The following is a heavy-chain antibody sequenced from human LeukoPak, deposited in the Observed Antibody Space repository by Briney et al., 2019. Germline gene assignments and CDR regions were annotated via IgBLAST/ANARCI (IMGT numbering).Heavy chain of an antibody. CDR2: IYPGDSDT. D-gene: IGHD3-22*01. V-gene: IGHV5-51*01. CDR3: ARNYYDSSGWFYYYYGMDV. Sequence: GESLQISCKGSGYSFTSYWIGWVRQMPGKGLEWMGIIYPGDSDTRYSPSFQGQVTISADKSISTAYLQWSSLKASDTAMYYCARNYYDSSGWFYYYYGMDVWGQGTTVTISS. CDR1: GYSFTSYW. J-gene: IGHJ6*02.